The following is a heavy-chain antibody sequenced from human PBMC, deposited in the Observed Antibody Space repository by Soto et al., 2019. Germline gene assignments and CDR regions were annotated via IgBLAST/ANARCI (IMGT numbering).Heavy chain of an antibody. V-gene: IGHV6-1*01. CDR2: TYYRSKWYN. CDR1: GDSVSSNSAA. Sequence: SQTLSLTCAISGDSVSSNSAAWNWIRQSSSRGLEWLGRTYYRSKWYNDYAVSVKSRITINPDTSKNQFSLQLNSVTPEDTAVYYCARFLSAAHGQYYYYYYGMDVWGQGTTVTVSS. D-gene: IGHD3-3*01. CDR3: ARFLSAAHGQYYYYYYGMDV. J-gene: IGHJ6*02.